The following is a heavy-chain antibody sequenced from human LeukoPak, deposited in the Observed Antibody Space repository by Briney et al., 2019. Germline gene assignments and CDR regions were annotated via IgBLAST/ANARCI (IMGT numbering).Heavy chain of an antibody. CDR1: GFTFSSNY. Sequence: GGSLRLSCAASGFTFSSNYMSWVRQAPGKGLEWVSVIYSGGSTYYADSVKGRFTISRDNSKNTLYLQMNSLRAEDTAVYYCARDVDTAMTQDYWGQGTLVTVSS. CDR2: IYSGGST. D-gene: IGHD5-18*01. V-gene: IGHV3-66*01. J-gene: IGHJ4*02. CDR3: ARDVDTAMTQDY.